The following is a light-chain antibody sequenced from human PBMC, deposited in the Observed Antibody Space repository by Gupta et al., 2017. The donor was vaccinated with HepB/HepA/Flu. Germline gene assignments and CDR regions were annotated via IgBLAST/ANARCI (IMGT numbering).Light chain of an antibody. CDR2: DAS. V-gene: IGKV3-11*01. J-gene: IGKJ2*01. CDR1: QSVSIY. Sequence: VLTQSPATLSLSPGERATLSCRASQSVSIYLAWYQQKPGQAPRLLIYDASNRATGVPARFSGSGSGTDFTLTISSLEPEDFAVYYCHQRSTFGQGTKLEIK. CDR3: HQRST.